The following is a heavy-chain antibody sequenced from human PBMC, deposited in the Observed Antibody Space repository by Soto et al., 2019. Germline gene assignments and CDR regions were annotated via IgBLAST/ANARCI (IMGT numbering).Heavy chain of an antibody. V-gene: IGHV3-21*01. CDR2: ISTTSRYT. Sequence: GGSLRLSCAASEFTFSDYSMIWVRQAPGKGLEWVSSISTTSRYTYYADSVKGRFSISRDNAKNSLFLQMNSLRAEDTALYFCARARGDSYYYGMDVWGQGTTVTVSS. CDR3: ARARGDSYYYGMDV. J-gene: IGHJ6*02. CDR1: EFTFSDYS. D-gene: IGHD4-17*01.